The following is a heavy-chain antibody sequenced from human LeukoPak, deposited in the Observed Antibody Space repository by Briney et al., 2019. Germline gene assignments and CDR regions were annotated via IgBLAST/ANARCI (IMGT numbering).Heavy chain of an antibody. V-gene: IGHV1-18*04. CDR1: GYTFTGYY. D-gene: IGHD1-14*01. CDR3: ARAGMGFYYYMDV. CDR2: ISAYNGNT. J-gene: IGHJ6*03. Sequence: ASVKVSCKASGYTFTGYYMHWVRQAPGQGLEWMGWISAYNGNTNYAQKLQGRVTMTTDTSTSTAYMELRSLRSDDTAVYYCARAGMGFYYYMDVWGKGTTVTVSS.